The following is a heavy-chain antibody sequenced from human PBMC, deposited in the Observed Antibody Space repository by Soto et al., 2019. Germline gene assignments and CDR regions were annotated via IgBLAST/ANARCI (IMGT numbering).Heavy chain of an antibody. D-gene: IGHD3-10*01. V-gene: IGHV3-23*01. CDR3: AKDSPPYYYGSGSLVDY. Sequence: GGSLRLSCAASGFTFSSYAMSWVRQAPGKGLEWVSAISGSGGSRYYADSVKGRFTISRDNSKSTLYLQMNSLRAEDTAVYYCAKDSPPYYYGSGSLVDYWGQGTLVTVSS. J-gene: IGHJ4*02. CDR2: ISGSGGSR. CDR1: GFTFSSYA.